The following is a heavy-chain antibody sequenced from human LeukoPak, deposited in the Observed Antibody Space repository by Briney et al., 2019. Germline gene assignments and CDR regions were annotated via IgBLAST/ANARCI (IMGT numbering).Heavy chain of an antibody. V-gene: IGHV3-21*01. CDR1: GFIFSAYT. J-gene: IGHJ4*02. CDR3: ARVAQYHYDSSGYYCPDY. D-gene: IGHD3-22*01. Sequence: GGSLRLSCAASGFIFSAYTMNWVRQAPGKGLEWVSSISSSSTYKYYADSVKGRFTISRDNAQNSVYLQMNSLRAEDTAVYYCARVAQYHYDSSGYYCPDYWGQGTLVTVSS. CDR2: ISSSSTYK.